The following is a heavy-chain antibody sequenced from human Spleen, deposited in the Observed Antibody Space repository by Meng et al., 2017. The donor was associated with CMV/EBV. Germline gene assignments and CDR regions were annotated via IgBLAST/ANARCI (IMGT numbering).Heavy chain of an antibody. CDR2: TYYRSKWYN. CDR1: GDSVSTNSAA. D-gene: IGHD6-19*01. CDR3: AREYNNGCDP. V-gene: IGHV6-1*01. J-gene: IGHJ5*02. Sequence: ISGDSVSTNSAAWTWIRQSPSRGLEWLGRTYYRSKWYNDYAVFVKSRITINPDTSKNQFSLQLNSVTPEDTAVYYCAREYNNGCDPWGQGTLVTVSS.